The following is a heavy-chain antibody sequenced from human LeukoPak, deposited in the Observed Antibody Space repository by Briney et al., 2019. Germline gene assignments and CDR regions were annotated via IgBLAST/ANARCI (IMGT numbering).Heavy chain of an antibody. V-gene: IGHV1-2*02. CDR2: INPNSGGT. CDR3: ARVPARLQYFDWLV. Sequence: ASVKVSCTASGYTFTGYYMHWVRQAPGQGLEWMGWINPNSGGTNYAQKFQGRVTMTRDTSISTAYMELSRLRSDDTAVYYCARVPARLQYFDWLVWGQGTLVTVSS. D-gene: IGHD3-9*01. CDR1: GYTFTGYY. J-gene: IGHJ4*02.